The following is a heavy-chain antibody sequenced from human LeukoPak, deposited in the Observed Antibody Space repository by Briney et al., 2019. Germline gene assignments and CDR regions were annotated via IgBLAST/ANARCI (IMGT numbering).Heavy chain of an antibody. V-gene: IGHV3-74*01. Sequence: GGSLRLSCAASGFTFSSYWMHWVRQAPGKGLVWVSRINSDGSSTSYADSVKGRFTIPRDNAKNTLYLQMNSLRAEDTAVYYCARVNRLWGGTGSYFDYWGQGTLVTVSS. J-gene: IGHJ4*02. CDR2: INSDGSST. CDR1: GFTFSSYW. D-gene: IGHD2/OR15-2a*01. CDR3: ARVNRLWGGTGSYFDY.